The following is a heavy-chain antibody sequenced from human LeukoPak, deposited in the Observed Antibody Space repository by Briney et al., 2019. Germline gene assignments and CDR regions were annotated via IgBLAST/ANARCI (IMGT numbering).Heavy chain of an antibody. Sequence: ASVKVSCKASGYTFTGYYMHWVRQAPGQGLEWMGWINPNSGGTNYAQKVQGRVTMTRDTSISTAYMELSRLRSDDTAVYYCARSITMIVVVINGAFDIWGQGTMVTVSS. V-gene: IGHV1-2*02. D-gene: IGHD3-22*01. CDR2: INPNSGGT. CDR3: ARSITMIVVVINGAFDI. CDR1: GYTFTGYY. J-gene: IGHJ3*02.